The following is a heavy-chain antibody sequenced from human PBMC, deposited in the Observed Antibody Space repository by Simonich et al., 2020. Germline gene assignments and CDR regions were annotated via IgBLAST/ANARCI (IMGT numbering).Heavy chain of an antibody. CDR2: ISSSGSTI. Sequence: EVQLVESGGGLVQPGGSLRLSCAASGFTFSSYEMNWVRQSPGQGLEWVSYISSSGSTIYYADSVKGRFTISRDKAKNSLYLQMNSLRAEDTAVYYCARDFRLQLVEIGTYYYYGMDVWGQGTTVTVSS. CDR3: ARDFRLQLVEIGTYYYYGMDV. D-gene: IGHD6-6*01. J-gene: IGHJ6*02. CDR1: GFTFSSYE. V-gene: IGHV3-48*03.